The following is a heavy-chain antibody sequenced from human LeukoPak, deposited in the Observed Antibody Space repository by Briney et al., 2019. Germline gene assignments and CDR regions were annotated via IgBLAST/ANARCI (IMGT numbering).Heavy chain of an antibody. J-gene: IGHJ5*02. D-gene: IGHD6-13*01. Sequence: ASVKVSCKASGYTFTSYGISWVRQAPGQGLEWMGWISAYNGNTNYAQKLQGRVTMTTDTSTRTAYMELRSLRSDDTAVYYCARFVGSSWSDRNWFDPWGQGTLVTVSS. CDR2: ISAYNGNT. CDR1: GYTFTSYG. V-gene: IGHV1-18*01. CDR3: ARFVGSSWSDRNWFDP.